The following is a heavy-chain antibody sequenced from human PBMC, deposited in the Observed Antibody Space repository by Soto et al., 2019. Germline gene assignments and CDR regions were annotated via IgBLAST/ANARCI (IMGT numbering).Heavy chain of an antibody. Sequence: SGPTLVNPTQTLTLTCSFSGFSLSTTGVGVGWIRQPPGKALECLALIYWDNDKRYSPSLKSRLAITKDTSKNQVVLTMTNMDPVDTATYYCARIPTYYDILTGYRYYYGMDVWGQGTTVTVSS. J-gene: IGHJ6*02. CDR3: ARIPTYYDILTGYRYYYGMDV. V-gene: IGHV2-5*02. D-gene: IGHD3-9*01. CDR2: IYWDNDK. CDR1: GFSLSTTGVG.